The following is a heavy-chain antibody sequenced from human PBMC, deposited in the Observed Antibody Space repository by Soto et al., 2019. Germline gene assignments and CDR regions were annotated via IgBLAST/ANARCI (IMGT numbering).Heavy chain of an antibody. D-gene: IGHD4-17*01. V-gene: IGHV1-2*04. CDR1: GYTFTGYY. CDR3: ARPKTTVTTWDAFDI. J-gene: IGHJ3*02. CDR2: INPNSGGT. Sequence: QVQLVQSGAEVKKPGASVKVSCKASGYTFTGYYMHWVRQATGQGLEWMGWINPNSGGTNYAQKFQGWVNMTRDTSISTAYMELSRLRSDDTAVYYCARPKTTVTTWDAFDIWGQGTMVTVSS.